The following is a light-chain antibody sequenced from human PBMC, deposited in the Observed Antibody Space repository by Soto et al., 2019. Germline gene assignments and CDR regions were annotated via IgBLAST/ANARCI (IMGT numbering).Light chain of an antibody. CDR2: KVS. J-gene: IGKJ1*01. CDR3: QQYHSFPAWA. V-gene: IGKV1-5*03. Sequence: DIQLTQSPSTLSASVGDSVTITCRTSQTISDWLAWYQQKPGKAPNLLVYKVSTLQNGVPSRFRGSGAGTEFTLTINSLQPDDFATYYCQQYHSFPAWAFGQGTNVEVK. CDR1: QTISDW.